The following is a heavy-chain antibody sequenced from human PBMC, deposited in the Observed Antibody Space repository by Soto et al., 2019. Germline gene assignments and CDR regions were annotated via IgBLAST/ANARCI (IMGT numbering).Heavy chain of an antibody. Sequence: QVQLVESGGGVVQPGRSLRLSCAASGFTFSSYGMHWVRQAPGKGLEWGAVISYDGSNKYYADSVKGRFTISRDNSKNTLYLQMNSLRAEDTAVYYCAKDTPNYGSGSYDFPSYYYYYGMDVWGQGTTVTVSS. CDR1: GFTFSSYG. V-gene: IGHV3-30*18. J-gene: IGHJ6*02. D-gene: IGHD3-10*01. CDR3: AKDTPNYGSGSYDFPSYYYYYGMDV. CDR2: ISYDGSNK.